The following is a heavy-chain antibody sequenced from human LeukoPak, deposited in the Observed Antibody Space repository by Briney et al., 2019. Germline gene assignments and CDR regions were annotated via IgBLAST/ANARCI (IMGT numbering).Heavy chain of an antibody. V-gene: IGHV4/OR15-8*01. Sequence: SETLSLTCGVSVGSINSGNWWTWVRQSPGKGLEWIGEIHHNGTRNYNPSLKSRVTISADTSKNQFSLKLSSVTAADSAMYYCARLGSSAPLYYFDYWGQGTLVTVSS. CDR3: ARLGSSAPLYYFDY. CDR2: IHHNGTR. J-gene: IGHJ4*02. CDR1: VGSINSGNW. D-gene: IGHD6-19*01.